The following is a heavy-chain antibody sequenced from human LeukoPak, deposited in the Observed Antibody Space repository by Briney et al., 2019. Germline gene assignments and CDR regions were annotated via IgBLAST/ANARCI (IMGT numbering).Heavy chain of an antibody. V-gene: IGHV1-2*02. J-gene: IGHJ6*02. Sequence: ASVKVSCKASGYTFTGYYMHWVRQAPGQGLEWMGWINPNSGGTNYAQKFQGRVTMTRDTSISTAYMELSRLRSDDTAVYYCARAAIEGTFYYYYYYGMDVWGQGTTVTVSS. CDR1: GYTFTGYY. CDR3: ARAAIEGTFYYYYYYGMDV. D-gene: IGHD1-14*01. CDR2: INPNSGGT.